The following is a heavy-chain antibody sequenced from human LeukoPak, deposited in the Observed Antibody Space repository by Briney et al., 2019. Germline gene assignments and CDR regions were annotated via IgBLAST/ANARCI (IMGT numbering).Heavy chain of an antibody. V-gene: IGHV3-7*05. J-gene: IGHJ4*02. Sequence: GGCLRLSCAASEFSFSRSWMNWVRQAPGKGLEWVANIKQDGSAKYYVDSVEGRFTISRDNAKNSLYLQMNSLRAEDTAVYYCGGRAYWGQGTRVTVSS. CDR1: EFSFSRSW. CDR2: IKQDGSAK. CDR3: GGRAY.